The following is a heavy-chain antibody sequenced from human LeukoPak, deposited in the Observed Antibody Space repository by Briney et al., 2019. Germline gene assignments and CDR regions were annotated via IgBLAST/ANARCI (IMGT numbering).Heavy chain of an antibody. CDR3: ARSDGYRSRGPYYYYGMDV. J-gene: IGHJ6*02. Sequence: GGSLRLSCAASGFTFSNYAMNWVRQAPGKGLEWVLANSGGVHSTYYANSVKGRFTISRDNSKNTLYLQKNSLRAEDTAVYHWARSDGYRSRGPYYYYGMDVWGQGTTVTVPS. CDR1: GFTFSNYA. D-gene: IGHD5-24*01. V-gene: IGHV3-23*01. CDR2: NSGGVHST.